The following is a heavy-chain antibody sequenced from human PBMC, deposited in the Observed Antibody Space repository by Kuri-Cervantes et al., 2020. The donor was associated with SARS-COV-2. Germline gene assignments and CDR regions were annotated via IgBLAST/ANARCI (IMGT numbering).Heavy chain of an antibody. CDR2: IIPILGIA. Sequence: SVKVSCKASGYTFTSYAMNWVRQAPGQGLEWMGGIIPILGIANYAQKFQGRVTITADKSTSTAYMELSSLRSEDTAVYYCARAQIDPGLGAFDIWGQGTMVTVSS. CDR1: GYTFTSYA. V-gene: IGHV1-69*10. D-gene: IGHD3-16*01. CDR3: ARAQIDPGLGAFDI. J-gene: IGHJ3*02.